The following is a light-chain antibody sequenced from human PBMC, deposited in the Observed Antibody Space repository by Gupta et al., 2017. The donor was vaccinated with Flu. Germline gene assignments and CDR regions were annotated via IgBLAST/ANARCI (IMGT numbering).Light chain of an antibody. J-gene: IGKJ2*01. CDR1: QSLRHSNGYNY. Sequence: DIVMTQSPLSLPVTPGEPASIACRSSQSLRHSNGYNYLDWYLQKPGQSPQLLIYLGSNRASGVPDRFSGSGSGTDFTLKISRVEAEDVGVYYCKQSLQTPETFGQGTKLEIK. CDR2: LGS. V-gene: IGKV2-28*01. CDR3: KQSLQTPET.